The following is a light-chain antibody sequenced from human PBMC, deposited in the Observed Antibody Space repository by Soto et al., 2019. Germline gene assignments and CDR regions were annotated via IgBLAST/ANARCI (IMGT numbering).Light chain of an antibody. Sequence: DIQMTQSPCILSASVEDSVTITCRPSQSVSRWLAWYQQKPGKAPKLLIYDASSLNRGVPSRFSGSQSGTEFTLTITSLLPADFATYFCQQYSSYSLPTFGGGTKVDIK. CDR2: DAS. CDR1: QSVSRW. J-gene: IGKJ4*01. V-gene: IGKV1-5*01. CDR3: QQYSSYSLPT.